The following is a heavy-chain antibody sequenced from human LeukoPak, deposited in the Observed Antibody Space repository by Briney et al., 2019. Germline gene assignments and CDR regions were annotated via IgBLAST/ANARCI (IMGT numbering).Heavy chain of an antibody. J-gene: IGHJ4*02. CDR2: ISGSGGST. V-gene: IGHV3-23*01. Sequence: GGSLRLSCATSGFTFDDYGMSWVRQAPGKGLEWVSAISGSGGSTYYADSVKGRFTISRDNSKNTLYLQMNSLRAEDTAVYYCAKDHLVGAEGGYWGQGTLVTVSS. CDR3: AKDHLVGAEGGY. CDR1: GFTFDDYG. D-gene: IGHD1-26*01.